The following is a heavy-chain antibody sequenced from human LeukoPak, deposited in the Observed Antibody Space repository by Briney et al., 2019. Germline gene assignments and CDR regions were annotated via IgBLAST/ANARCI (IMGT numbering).Heavy chain of an antibody. CDR1: GFTFSNHW. CDR2: IDGGGSST. CDR3: ARGGGLDV. Sequence: GGSLRLSCVASGFTFSNHWMHWVRQVPGKGLVWVSRIDGGGSSTSYADSVKGRFSISRDNSKNTLYLQMNSLRAEDTAVYFCARGGGLDVWGQGATVTVSS. D-gene: IGHD3-16*01. V-gene: IGHV3-74*01. J-gene: IGHJ6*02.